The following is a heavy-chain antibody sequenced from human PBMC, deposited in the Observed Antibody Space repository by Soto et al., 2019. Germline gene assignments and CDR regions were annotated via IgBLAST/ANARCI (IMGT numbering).Heavy chain of an antibody. CDR2: ISGNSGSL. J-gene: IGHJ6*02. V-gene: IGHV3-9*01. CDR1: GFIFDDDA. D-gene: IGHD5-18*01. Sequence: EVQLVESGGGLVQPGRSLRLSCAASGFIFDDDAMHWVRQAAGKGLAWVSVISGNSGSLGYVDSVKGRFTISRDNAQNSLYRQMNSLRAEDTDLYYCAKDRYSSSAYYYYGMDGWGQRPTATLSS. CDR3: AKDRYSSSAYYYYGMDG.